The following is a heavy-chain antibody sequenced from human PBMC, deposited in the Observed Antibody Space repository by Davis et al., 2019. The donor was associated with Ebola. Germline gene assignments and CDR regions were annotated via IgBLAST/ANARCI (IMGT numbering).Heavy chain of an antibody. D-gene: IGHD3-3*01. Sequence: SETLSLTCAVYGGSFSGYYWSWIRQPPGKGLEWIGEINHSGSTNYNPSLKSRVTISVDTSKNQFSLKLSSVTAADTARYYCARRVRSSSDLDSWGQGILVTVS. V-gene: IGHV4-34*01. CDR1: GGSFSGYY. CDR3: ARRVRSSSDLDS. J-gene: IGHJ4*02. CDR2: INHSGST.